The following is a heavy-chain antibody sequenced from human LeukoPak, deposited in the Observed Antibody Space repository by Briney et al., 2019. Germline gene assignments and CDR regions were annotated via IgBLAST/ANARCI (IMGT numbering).Heavy chain of an antibody. CDR2: ISSSSTI. V-gene: IGHV3-48*04. CDR3: TRDHITSGQIHF. Sequence: GGSLRLSCAASGFTFSSYSMNWVRQAPGKGLEWVSYISSSSTIYYADSVKGRFTISRDNSKNTVSLQMNSLRVEDTAVYYCTRDHITSGQIHFWGQGTMVTVSS. J-gene: IGHJ4*02. CDR1: GFTFSSYS. D-gene: IGHD2-2*01.